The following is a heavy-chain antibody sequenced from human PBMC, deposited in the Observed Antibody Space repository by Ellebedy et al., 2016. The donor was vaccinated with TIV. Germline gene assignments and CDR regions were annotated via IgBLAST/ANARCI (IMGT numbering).Heavy chain of an antibody. V-gene: IGHV3-74*01. J-gene: IGHJ4*02. CDR2: INSDGSST. CDR1: GFTFSTYW. CDR3: ARVPGGNKNFDY. Sequence: GESLKISCAASGFTFSTYWMHWVRQAPGKGLVWVSRINSDGSSTTYADSVKGRFTISSDNAKSTLYLQMNSLRAEDTAVYYCARVPGGNKNFDYWGQGTLVTVSS. D-gene: IGHD4-23*01.